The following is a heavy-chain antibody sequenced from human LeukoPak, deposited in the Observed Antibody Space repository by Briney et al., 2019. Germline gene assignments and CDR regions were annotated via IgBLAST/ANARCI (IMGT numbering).Heavy chain of an antibody. CDR2: INGSGGKT. Sequence: GGSLRLSCAASGFTFSSSAMSWVRQAPGEGLEWVSTINGSGGKTYHADSVKGRFTISRDNSKNTLFLQMNSLRAEDTAVYYCAKSGSTRFDYWGQGTLVTVSS. CDR3: AKSGSTRFDY. D-gene: IGHD1-26*01. V-gene: IGHV3-23*01. CDR1: GFTFSSSA. J-gene: IGHJ4*02.